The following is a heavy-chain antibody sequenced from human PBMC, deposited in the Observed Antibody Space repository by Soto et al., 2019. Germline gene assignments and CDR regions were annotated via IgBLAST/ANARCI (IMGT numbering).Heavy chain of an antibody. CDR2: ISSSSSYI. D-gene: IGHD2-2*01. J-gene: IGHJ5*02. V-gene: IGHV3-21*01. Sequence: EVQLVESGGGLVKPGGSLRLSCAASGFSFSNYGMNWVRQAPGKGLEWVSSISSSSSYISYADSVKGRFTISRHNAKNSVYLQMNSLRAEDTAVYYCARSDCTSTSCYVVWFDPWGQGTLVTVSS. CDR3: ARSDCTSTSCYVVWFDP. CDR1: GFSFSNYG.